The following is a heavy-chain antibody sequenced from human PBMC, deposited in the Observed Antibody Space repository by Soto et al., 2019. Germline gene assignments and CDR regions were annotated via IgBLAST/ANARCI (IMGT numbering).Heavy chain of an antibody. Sequence: SETLSLTCTVSGGSISSSSYYWGWIRQPPGKGLEWIGTIYYSGSTYYNPSLKSRITISVDTSKNQFSLKLSSVTAADTAIDYCARRSQSTARRGIDYWGQGTLVTVSS. CDR1: GGSISSSSYY. CDR3: ARRSQSTARRGIDY. V-gene: IGHV4-39*01. J-gene: IGHJ4*02. D-gene: IGHD3-16*01. CDR2: IYYSGST.